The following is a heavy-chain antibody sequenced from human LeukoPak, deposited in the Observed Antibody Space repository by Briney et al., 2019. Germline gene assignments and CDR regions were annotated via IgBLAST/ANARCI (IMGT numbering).Heavy chain of an antibody. CDR1: GFTFSSYA. CDR3: AKGQLWFGEFSYFDY. D-gene: IGHD3-10*01. Sequence: GGSLRLSCAASGFTFSSYAMSWVRPAPGKGLEWVSAISGSGDSIYQADSVKGRFTISRDNSKSTLYLRMNSLRAEDTAVYYCAKGQLWFGEFSYFDYWGQGTLVTVSS. V-gene: IGHV3-23*01. CDR2: ISGSGDSI. J-gene: IGHJ4*02.